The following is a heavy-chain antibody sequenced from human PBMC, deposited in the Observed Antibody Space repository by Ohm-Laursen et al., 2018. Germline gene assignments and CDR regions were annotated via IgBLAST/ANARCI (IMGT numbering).Heavy chain of an antibody. CDR3: AIYSYGLFP. CDR1: GYTFTNYY. J-gene: IGHJ5*02. CDR2: INPNDGGT. D-gene: IGHD5-18*01. Sequence: ASVKVSCKASGYTFTNYYMHWVRQAPGQGLEWMGIINPNDGGTTYSRKLQGRVTLTRDTSTGTFYMELNSLRSEDTAVYYCAIYSYGLFPWGQGTLVTVSS. V-gene: IGHV1-46*01.